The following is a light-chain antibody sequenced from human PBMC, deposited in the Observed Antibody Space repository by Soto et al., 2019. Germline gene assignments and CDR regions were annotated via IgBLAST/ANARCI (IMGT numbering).Light chain of an antibody. V-gene: IGKV3-15*01. J-gene: IGKJ2*01. CDR1: QSISSN. CDR3: QQYNNWMYT. Sequence: EIVMTQSPATLSVSPGERATLSYRASQSISSNLAWYQQKPGQAPRLPIYGASTRATGIPARFSGSGSGTEFTLTISSLQSEDFAVYYCQQYNNWMYTFGQGTKLEIK. CDR2: GAS.